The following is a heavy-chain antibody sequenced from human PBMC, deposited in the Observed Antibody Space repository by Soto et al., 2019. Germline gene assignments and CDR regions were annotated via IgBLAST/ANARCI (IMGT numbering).Heavy chain of an antibody. CDR1: GYTFTGYY. J-gene: IGHJ5*02. Sequence: QVQLVQSGAEVKKPGASVKVSCKASGYTFTGYYMHWVRQAPGQGLEWMGWINPNSGGTNYAQKVQGWVTMTRDTSISTAYMGLSRLRSDDTAVYYCARGGSIVVVPAVLNWFDPWGQGTLVTVSS. D-gene: IGHD2-2*01. V-gene: IGHV1-2*04. CDR3: ARGGSIVVVPAVLNWFDP. CDR2: INPNSGGT.